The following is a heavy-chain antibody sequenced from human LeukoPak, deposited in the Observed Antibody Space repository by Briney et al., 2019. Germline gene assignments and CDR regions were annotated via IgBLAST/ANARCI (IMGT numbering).Heavy chain of an antibody. D-gene: IGHD3-22*01. J-gene: IGHJ3*02. V-gene: IGHV1-46*01. CDR3: ASPNYYDSSGYYWAFDI. CDR1: GYTFTSYY. CDR2: INPSGGST. Sequence: ASVKVSCKASGYTFTSYYMHWVRQAPGQGLEWMGIINPSGGSTSYAQKFQGRVTMTRDMSTSTVYMELSSLRSEDTAVYYCASPNYYDSSGYYWAFDIWGQGTMVTVSS.